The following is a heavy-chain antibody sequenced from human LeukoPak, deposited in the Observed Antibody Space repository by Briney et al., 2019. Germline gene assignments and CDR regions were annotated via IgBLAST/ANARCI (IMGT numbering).Heavy chain of an antibody. V-gene: IGHV3-33*01. CDR3: ARDSVVVTLSGWFDP. CDR2: IWYDGSNK. J-gene: IGHJ5*02. CDR1: GFTSSSYG. Sequence: SGGSLRLSCAASGFTSSSYGMHWVRQAPGKGLEWVAVIWYDGSNKYYADSVKGRFTISRDNSKNTLYLQMNSLRAEDTAVYYCARDSVVVTLSGWFDPWGQGTLVTVSS. D-gene: IGHD2-21*02.